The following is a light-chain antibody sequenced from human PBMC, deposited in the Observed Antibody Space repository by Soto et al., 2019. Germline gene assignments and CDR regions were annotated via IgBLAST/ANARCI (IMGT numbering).Light chain of an antibody. CDR1: SNDVGGYNF. Sequence: QAALTQPRSVSGSPGQTVTISCTGTSNDVGGYNFVSWYQQHPGKVPKLFIYDVSRRPSGVPHRFDGSKSGNTASLTISELPAEDEAAYYCSSYAGSYTLVFGGGTKLTVL. CDR2: DVS. CDR3: SSYAGSYTLV. J-gene: IGLJ2*01. V-gene: IGLV2-11*01.